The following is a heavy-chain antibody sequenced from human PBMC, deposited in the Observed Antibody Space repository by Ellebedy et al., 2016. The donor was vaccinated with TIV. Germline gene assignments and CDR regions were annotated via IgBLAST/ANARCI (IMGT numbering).Heavy chain of an antibody. Sequence: ASVKVSXXASGYTFTGYYMHWVRQAPGQGLEWMGWINPNSGGTNYAQKFQGRVTMTRDTSISTAYMELSRLRSEDTAVYYCARGDPQYDSSGYNFDYWGQGTLVTVSS. D-gene: IGHD3-22*01. CDR3: ARGDPQYDSSGYNFDY. CDR2: INPNSGGT. V-gene: IGHV1-2*02. J-gene: IGHJ4*02. CDR1: GYTFTGYY.